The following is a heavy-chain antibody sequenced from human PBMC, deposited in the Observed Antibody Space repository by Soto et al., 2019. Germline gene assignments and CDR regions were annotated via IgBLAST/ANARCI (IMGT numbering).Heavy chain of an antibody. D-gene: IGHD3-3*01. CDR1: GGTFSSYA. V-gene: IGHV1-69*13. CDR2: IIPIFGTA. CDR3: AVILEWFPYYYYYGMDV. J-gene: IGHJ6*02. Sequence: RASVKVSCKASGGTFSSYAISWVRQAPGQGLEWMGGIIPIFGTANYAQKFQGRVTITADESTSTAYMELSSLRSEDTAVYYCAVILEWFPYYYYYGMDVWGQGTTVTVSS.